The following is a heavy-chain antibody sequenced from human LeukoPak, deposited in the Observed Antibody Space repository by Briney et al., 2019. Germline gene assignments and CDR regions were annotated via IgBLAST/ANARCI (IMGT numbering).Heavy chain of an antibody. CDR3: VREARGYHYTYSDY. D-gene: IGHD5-18*01. Sequence: GGSLRLSCTASGFTLGSHDMHWVRQIPGQGLEWVAAVSSGFHAFFADSVQGRFTVSREDARNSLYLQMNSLRAGDTAVYYCVREARGYHYTYSDYWAQGTLVTVSS. CDR2: VSSGFHA. V-gene: IGHV3-13*01. CDR1: GFTLGSHD. J-gene: IGHJ4*02.